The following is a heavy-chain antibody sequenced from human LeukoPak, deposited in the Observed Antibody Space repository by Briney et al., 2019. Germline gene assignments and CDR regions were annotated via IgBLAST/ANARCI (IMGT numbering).Heavy chain of an antibody. CDR2: IYSVHDK. J-gene: IGHJ4*02. Sequence: SGPTLVNPTQTLTLTCNFSVSSLSPSGVGVRWIRQTPDKALDRLAFIYSVHDKRYSPSLKSRLTITKDTSKNQVVLTMTNMDPVDTATYYCAHSLLRFLVFDYWGQGTLVTVSS. CDR3: AHSLLRFLVFDY. D-gene: IGHD3-3*01. CDR1: VSSLSPSGVG. V-gene: IGHV2-5*02.